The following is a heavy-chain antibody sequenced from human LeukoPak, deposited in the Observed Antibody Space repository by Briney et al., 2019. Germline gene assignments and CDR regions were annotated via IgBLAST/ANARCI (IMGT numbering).Heavy chain of an antibody. CDR2: INPNSGGT. J-gene: IGHJ5*02. CDR1: GYTFTGYY. D-gene: IGHD3-22*01. V-gene: IGHV1-2*02. CDR3: ARGWANDRSRWFDP. Sequence: ASVRVSCKASGYTFTGYYMHWVRQAPGQGLEWMGWINPNSGGTNYAQKFQGRVTMTRDTSISTAYMKLSRLRSDDTAVYYCARGWANDRSRWFDPWGQGTLVTVSS.